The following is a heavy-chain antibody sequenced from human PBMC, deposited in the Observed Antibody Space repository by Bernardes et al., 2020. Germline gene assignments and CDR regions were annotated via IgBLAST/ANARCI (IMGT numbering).Heavy chain of an antibody. D-gene: IGHD2-21*01. CDR3: VKDCYGGDGGDCYSEFFLH. Sequence: GGSLRLSCSASGFTFSGYDMHWVRQAPGKGLKWLSDISINGATKYYADSVQGRFTISRDNFKNTRYLQMSSLRAEDTAIYYCVKDCYGGDGGDCYSEFFLHWGPHTLVTVSS. V-gene: IGHV3-64D*06. CDR2: ISINGATK. J-gene: IGHJ1*01. CDR1: GFTFSGYD.